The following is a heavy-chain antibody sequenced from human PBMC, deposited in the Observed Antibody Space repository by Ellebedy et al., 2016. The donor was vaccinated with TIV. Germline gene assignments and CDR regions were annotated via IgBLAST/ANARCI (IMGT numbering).Heavy chain of an antibody. CDR2: MKQDGSER. D-gene: IGHD2-15*01. CDR3: ARELNGGPDY. V-gene: IGHV3-7*01. J-gene: IGHJ4*02. CDR1: GFTFSNFY. Sequence: GGSLRLSCAASGFTFSNFYMAWVRQAPGKGLEWVANMKQDGSERYYADSVKGRFTISKDNARNALYLKMNNLRGEDTAVYYCARELNGGPDYWGQGTLGTVSS.